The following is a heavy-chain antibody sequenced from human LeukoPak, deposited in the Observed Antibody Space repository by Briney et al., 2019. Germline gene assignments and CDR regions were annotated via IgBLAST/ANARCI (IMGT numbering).Heavy chain of an antibody. CDR2: ISYDGSNK. D-gene: IGHD2-2*01. Sequence: GGSLRLSCAASGFTFSSYAMHWVRQAPGKGLEWVAVISYDGSNKYYADSVKGRFTISRDNSKNTLYLQMNSLRAEDTAVYYCARGEAGDCSSTSCNYYYYYGMDVWGQGTTVTVSS. CDR3: ARGEAGDCSSTSCNYYYYYGMDV. V-gene: IGHV3-30*04. J-gene: IGHJ6*02. CDR1: GFTFSSYA.